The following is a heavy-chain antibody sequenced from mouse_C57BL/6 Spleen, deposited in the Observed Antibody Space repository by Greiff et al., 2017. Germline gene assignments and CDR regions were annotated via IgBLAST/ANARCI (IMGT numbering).Heavy chain of an antibody. CDR3: ARGTNFAWFAY. J-gene: IGHJ3*01. Sequence: VQLKESGPGLVKPSQSLSLTCSVTGYSITSGYYWNWIRQFPGNKLEWMGYISYDGSNNYNPSLKNRISITRDTSKNQFFLKLNSVTTEDTATYYCARGTNFAWFAYWGQGTLVTVSA. CDR2: ISYDGSN. CDR1: GYSITSGYY. V-gene: IGHV3-6*01.